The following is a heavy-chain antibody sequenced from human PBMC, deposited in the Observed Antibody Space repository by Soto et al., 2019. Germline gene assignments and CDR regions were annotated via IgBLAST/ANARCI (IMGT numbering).Heavy chain of an antibody. CDR1: GYTFTSYG. V-gene: IGHV1-18*01. Sequence: ASVKVSCKASGYTFTSYGISWVRQAPGQGLEWMGWISAYNGNTNYAQKLQGRVTMTTDTSTSTAYMELRSLRSDDTAVYYCARDVHYDFWSGYYTGWGQGTLVTVSS. D-gene: IGHD3-3*01. J-gene: IGHJ4*02. CDR2: ISAYNGNT. CDR3: ARDVHYDFWSGYYTG.